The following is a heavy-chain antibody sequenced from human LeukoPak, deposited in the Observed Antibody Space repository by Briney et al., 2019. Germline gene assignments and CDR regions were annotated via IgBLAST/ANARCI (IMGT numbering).Heavy chain of an antibody. CDR1: GYIFTDYG. CDR3: ARLPPRGSTNCYLNY. J-gene: IGHJ4*02. Sequence: ASVKVSCKASGYIFTDYGLSWVRQAPEQGLEWMGWISAYNGNTNYAQKLQGRVTMTTDTSTSTAYMELRSLRSDDTAVYYCARLPPRGSTNCYLNYWGQGTLVTVSS. D-gene: IGHD2-2*01. V-gene: IGHV1-18*01. CDR2: ISAYNGNT.